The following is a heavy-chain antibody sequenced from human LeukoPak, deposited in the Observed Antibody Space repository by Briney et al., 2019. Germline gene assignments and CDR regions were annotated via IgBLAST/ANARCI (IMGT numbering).Heavy chain of an antibody. CDR1: GFTFSIYS. Sequence: GGSLRLSCAASGFTFSIYSMNWVRQAPGKGLEWVSSISSSSSYIYYADSVKGRFTISRDNAKNSLYLQMNSLRAEDTAVYYCAKYYYDSSGRGFDYWGQGTLVTVSS. CDR3: AKYYYDSSGRGFDY. D-gene: IGHD3-22*01. J-gene: IGHJ4*02. V-gene: IGHV3-21*01. CDR2: ISSSSSYI.